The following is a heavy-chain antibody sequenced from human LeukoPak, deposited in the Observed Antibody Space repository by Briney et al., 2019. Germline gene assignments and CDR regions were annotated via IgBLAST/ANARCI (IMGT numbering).Heavy chain of an antibody. J-gene: IGHJ4*02. Sequence: SETLSLTCTVSGGSISSGSYYWSWIRQPAGKGLEWIGRIYTSGSTNYSPSLKSRVTISLDTSKNQFSLKLSSVTAADTAVYYCANSIDFDYGDYYFDYWGQGALVTISS. CDR3: ANSIDFDYGDYYFDY. CDR2: IYTSGST. CDR1: GGSISSGSYY. V-gene: IGHV4-61*02. D-gene: IGHD4-17*01.